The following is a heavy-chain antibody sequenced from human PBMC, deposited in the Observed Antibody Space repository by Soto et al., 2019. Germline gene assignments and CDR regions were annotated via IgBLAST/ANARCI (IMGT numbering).Heavy chain of an antibody. Sequence: SETLSLTCTVSVGSISSYYWSWIRKSPGKGLEWIGNIYYSGSTNSNPSLKSRVTISVDTSKNQVSLKLSSVTAADTAVYFCARHEYDILTGYYLFYGMDVRGQGTTVTVSS. J-gene: IGHJ6*01. CDR3: ARHEYDILTGYYLFYGMDV. D-gene: IGHD3-9*01. CDR1: VGSISSYY. CDR2: IYYSGST. V-gene: IGHV4-59*08.